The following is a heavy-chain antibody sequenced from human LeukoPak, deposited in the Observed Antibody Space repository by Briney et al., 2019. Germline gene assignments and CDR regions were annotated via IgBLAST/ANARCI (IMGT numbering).Heavy chain of an antibody. Sequence: PGGSLRLSCAASGFTFSNYSINWVRQAPGKGLEWVSSITSRGSYIYYADSVKGRFTISRDNAKNSLYLQMNSLRAGDTAVYYCAKLAYGDYDSFDYWGQGTLVTVSS. CDR3: AKLAYGDYDSFDY. V-gene: IGHV3-21*01. CDR2: ITSRGSYI. D-gene: IGHD4-17*01. CDR1: GFTFSNYS. J-gene: IGHJ4*02.